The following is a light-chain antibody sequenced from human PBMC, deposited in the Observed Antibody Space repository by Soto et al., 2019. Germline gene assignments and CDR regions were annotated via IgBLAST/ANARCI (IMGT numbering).Light chain of an antibody. V-gene: IGLV1-44*01. CDR1: SSNTGSNS. J-gene: IGLJ2*01. CDR3: ASWDGSLNRSV. CDR2: RNN. Sequence: VLSQPPSASGTPGQTVTISCSGSSSNTGSNSVDWYQQLPGTAPKLLIYRNNQRPSGVPDRFSGSKSGTSASLAISGLQSEDEADYYCASWDGSLNRSVFGGGTKLTVL.